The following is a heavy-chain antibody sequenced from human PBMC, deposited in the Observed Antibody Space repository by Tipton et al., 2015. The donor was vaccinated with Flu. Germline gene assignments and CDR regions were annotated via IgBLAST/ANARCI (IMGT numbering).Heavy chain of an antibody. D-gene: IGHD1-7*01. Sequence: SLRLSCAASGFTFDDCAMHWVRQGQGKGLEWFAGLSWNSGSLGYADSVKGRFTVSRDNAKNSLYLQMDSLRPEDTALYYCVKGHGTILDHYGMDVWGQGTTVTVSS. CDR1: GFTFDDCA. CDR2: LSWNSGSL. J-gene: IGHJ6*02. V-gene: IGHV3-9*01. CDR3: VKGHGTILDHYGMDV.